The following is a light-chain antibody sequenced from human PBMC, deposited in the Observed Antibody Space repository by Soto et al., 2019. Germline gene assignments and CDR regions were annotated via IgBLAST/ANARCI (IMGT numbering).Light chain of an antibody. CDR2: DVS. CDR3: CSYAGSYTWV. CDR1: SSDVGGYNY. J-gene: IGLJ3*02. Sequence: QSALPQPRSVSGSPGQSVTISCTGTSSDVGGYNYVSWYQQHPGKAPKLMIYDVSKRPSGVPDRFSGSKSGNTASLTISGLQAEDEADYYCCSYAGSYTWVFGEGTKLTVL. V-gene: IGLV2-11*01.